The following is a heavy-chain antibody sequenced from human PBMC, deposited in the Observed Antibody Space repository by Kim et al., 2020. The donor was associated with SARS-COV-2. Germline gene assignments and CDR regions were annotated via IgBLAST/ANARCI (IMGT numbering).Heavy chain of an antibody. J-gene: IGHJ3*02. Sequence: SETLSLTCTVSGGSSSSYYWSWIRQPPGKGLEWIGYINYSGSTNYNPSLESRVTISVDTSKNQFSLKLKSMTAADTAVYYCARGRGGFDIWGQGTMVTVSS. D-gene: IGHD3-10*01. CDR3: ARGRGGFDI. CDR1: GGSSSSYY. CDR2: INYSGST. V-gene: IGHV4-59*01.